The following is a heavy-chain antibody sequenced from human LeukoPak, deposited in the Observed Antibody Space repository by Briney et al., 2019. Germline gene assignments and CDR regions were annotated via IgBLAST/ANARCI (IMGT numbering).Heavy chain of an antibody. CDR2: IYYSGST. D-gene: IGHD6-19*01. J-gene: IGHJ3*02. CDR1: GGSLSSSSYY. CDR3: AKRQWLVQVDVFDI. Sequence: SETLSLTCTVSGGSLSSSSYYWGWIRQPPGKGLEWIGSIYYSGSTYYNPSLKSRVTISVDTSKNQFSLKLSSLTPADTAVYYSAKRQWLVQVDVFDIWGQGTMVTVSS. V-gene: IGHV4-39*01.